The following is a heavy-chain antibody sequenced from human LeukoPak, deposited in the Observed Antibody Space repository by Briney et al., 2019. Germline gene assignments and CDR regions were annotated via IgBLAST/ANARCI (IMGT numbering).Heavy chain of an antibody. J-gene: IGHJ5*02. D-gene: IGHD3-3*01. CDR1: SGXY. Sequence: SGXYWGWISQPPGKGLEWIGSIYYSGSTYYNPSLKSRVTISVDTSKNQFSLKLSSVTAADTAVYYCARQRGMITIFGVVIIGWFDPWGQGTLVTVSS. CDR2: IYYSGST. V-gene: IGHV4-39*01. CDR3: ARQRGMITIFGVVIIGWFDP.